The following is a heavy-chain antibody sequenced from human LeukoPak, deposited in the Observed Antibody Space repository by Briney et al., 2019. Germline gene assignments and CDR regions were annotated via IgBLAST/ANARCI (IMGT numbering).Heavy chain of an antibody. CDR1: GYTFTAYY. D-gene: IGHD3-22*01. Sequence: GASVKVSCKTSGYTFTAYYMHWVRQAPGQGLEWMGWVRPNSGGTKYSQKFQGRVTMTRDTSINTAHMELDRLRSDDTAVYYCARDINYYDNGGYDFYYYMDVWGKGTTVTVSS. V-gene: IGHV1-2*02. CDR2: VRPNSGGT. J-gene: IGHJ6*03. CDR3: ARDINYYDNGGYDFYYYMDV.